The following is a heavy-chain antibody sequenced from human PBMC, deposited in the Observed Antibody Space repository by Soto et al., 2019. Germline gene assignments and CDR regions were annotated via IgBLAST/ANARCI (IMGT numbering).Heavy chain of an antibody. D-gene: IGHD3-9*01. Sequence: PGGSQRLSCAVSGFTFSSYSMNWVRQAPGKGLEWVSSISSGNSYIYYADSVRGRFTVSRDNAKSSLYLQMNSLRAEDTAVYYCATQMDYNILTGYRPFDYWGQGTLVTVSS. J-gene: IGHJ4*02. CDR2: ISSGNSYI. CDR1: GFTFSSYS. V-gene: IGHV3-21*01. CDR3: ATQMDYNILTGYRPFDY.